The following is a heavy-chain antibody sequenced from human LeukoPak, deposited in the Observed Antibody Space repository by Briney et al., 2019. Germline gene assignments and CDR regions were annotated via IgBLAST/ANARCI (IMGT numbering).Heavy chain of an antibody. CDR3: ARDPIKWTYAISRATFDY. Sequence: EASVKVSCKVSGYTLTELSMHWVRQAPGQGLEWMGIINPSGGSTSYAQKFQGRVTMTRDMSTSTVYMELSSLRSEDTAVYYCARDPIKWTYAISRATFDYWGQGTLVTVSS. J-gene: IGHJ4*02. CDR1: GYTLTELS. V-gene: IGHV1-46*01. D-gene: IGHD2-8*01. CDR2: INPSGGST.